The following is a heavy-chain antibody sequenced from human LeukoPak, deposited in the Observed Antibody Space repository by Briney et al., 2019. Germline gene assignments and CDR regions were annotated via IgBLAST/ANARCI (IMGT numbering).Heavy chain of an antibody. CDR1: GFTFSSYW. CDR3: AREGGGSGTYFGFYDYYYMDV. J-gene: IGHJ6*03. Sequence: GGSLRLSCAASGFTFSSYWMSWVRQAPGKGLEWVVNIKQDGSEKYYVDSVKGRFTISRDNAKNSLYLQMNSLRAEDTAVFYCAREGGGSGTYFGFYDYYYMDVWGKGTTVTISS. V-gene: IGHV3-7*01. D-gene: IGHD3-10*01. CDR2: IKQDGSEK.